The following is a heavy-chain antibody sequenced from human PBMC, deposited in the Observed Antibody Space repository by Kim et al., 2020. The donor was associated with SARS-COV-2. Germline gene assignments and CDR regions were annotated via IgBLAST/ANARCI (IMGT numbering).Heavy chain of an antibody. CDR2: VYISGST. V-gene: IGHV4-61*02. D-gene: IGHD3-10*01. J-gene: IGHJ4*02. CDR1: GGSLNTDDSY. Sequence: SETLSLTCTVSGGSLNTDDSYWSWIRQPAGKGLEWIGRVYISGSTIYNPSLKSRVTISVDTSKNQFSLTLISVAAADTAVYYCARGIHGIPMIRGNPYFDSWGQGILVTVSS. CDR3: ARGIHGIPMIRGNPYFDS.